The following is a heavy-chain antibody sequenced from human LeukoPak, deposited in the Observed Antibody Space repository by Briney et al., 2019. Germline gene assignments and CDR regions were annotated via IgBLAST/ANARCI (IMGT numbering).Heavy chain of an antibody. D-gene: IGHD1-1*01. CDR1: GFTFDDHS. CDR2: INGNGDTT. CDR3: ARDRYKWNGYFDF. J-gene: IGHJ4*02. Sequence: GGSLRLSCAASGFTFDDHSMHWVRQAPGKGLEWVSIINGNGDTTYYADSVKGRFTISRDNSKNSLYLQMNSLTSEDTALYYCARDRYKWNGYFDFWGQGTLVTVSS. V-gene: IGHV3-43*02.